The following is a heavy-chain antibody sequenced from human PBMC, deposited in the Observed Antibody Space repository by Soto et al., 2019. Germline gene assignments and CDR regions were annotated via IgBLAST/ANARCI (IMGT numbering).Heavy chain of an antibody. CDR3: AKGGVGSTSNAFDI. V-gene: IGHV3-30*18. D-gene: IGHD1-26*01. CDR1: GFTFRSYG. CDR2: ISYDGSNK. Sequence: GGSLRLSCAASGFTFRSYGMHWVRQAPGKGLEWVTVISYDGSNKYYADSVKGRFTISRDNSKNTLYLQMHSLRPEDTALYYCAKGGVGSTSNAFDIWGQGTMVTVSS. J-gene: IGHJ3*02.